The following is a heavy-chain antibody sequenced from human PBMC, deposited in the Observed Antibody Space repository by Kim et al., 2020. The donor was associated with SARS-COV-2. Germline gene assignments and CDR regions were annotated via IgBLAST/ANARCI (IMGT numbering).Heavy chain of an antibody. D-gene: IGHD4-17*01. CDR2: ISYDGSNK. V-gene: IGHV3-30*18. Sequence: GGSLRLSCAASGFTFSSYGMHWVRQAPGKGLEWVAVISYDGSNKYYADSVKGRFTISRDNSKNTLYLQMNSLRAEDTAVYYCAKLQSRVGGMTTVTDGDYWGQGTLVTVSS. CDR3: AKLQSRVGGMTTVTDGDY. J-gene: IGHJ4*02. CDR1: GFTFSSYG.